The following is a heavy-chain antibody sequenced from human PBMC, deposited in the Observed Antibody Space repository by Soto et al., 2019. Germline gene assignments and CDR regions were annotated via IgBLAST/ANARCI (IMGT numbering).Heavy chain of an antibody. CDR1: GYTFTSYY. J-gene: IGHJ2*01. D-gene: IGHD3-22*01. Sequence: QVQLVQSGAEVKKPGASVKVSCKASGYTFTSYYMHWVRQAPGQGLEWMGIINPSGGSRSYAQKFQGRVTMTRDTSTSTVYMELSSLRSEDTAVYYCARPRDYYDSSGYYLDWYFDLWGRGTLVTVSS. CDR3: ARPRDYYDSSGYYLDWYFDL. V-gene: IGHV1-46*01. CDR2: INPSGGSR.